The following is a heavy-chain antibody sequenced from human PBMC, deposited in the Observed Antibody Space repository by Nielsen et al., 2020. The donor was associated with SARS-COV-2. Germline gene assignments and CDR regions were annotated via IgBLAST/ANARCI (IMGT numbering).Heavy chain of an antibody. CDR2: ISYDGSRK. Sequence: LSLTCAASGFTFSLYGMHWVRQAPGKGLEWVTGISYDGSRKYFADSVKGRFTVSRDNSKNTLYLDLNSLRPEDTAVYYCTNSRGGDTSGWYEFDYWGQGTLVTVSS. D-gene: IGHD6-19*01. CDR1: GFTFSLYG. J-gene: IGHJ4*02. V-gene: IGHV3-30*18. CDR3: TNSRGGDTSGWYEFDY.